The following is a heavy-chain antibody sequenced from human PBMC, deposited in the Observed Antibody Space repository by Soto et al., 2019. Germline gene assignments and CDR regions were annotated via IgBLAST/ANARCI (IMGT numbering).Heavy chain of an antibody. J-gene: IGHJ4*02. Sequence: GGSLRLSCAASGFTFSSYAMSWVRQAPGKGLEWVSAISGSGGSTYYADSVKGRFTISRDNSKDTLYLQMNSLRAEDTAVYYCAKDRAVAGHNYFDYWGQGTLVTVSS. CDR2: ISGSGGST. V-gene: IGHV3-23*01. CDR1: GFTFSSYA. D-gene: IGHD6-19*01. CDR3: AKDRAVAGHNYFDY.